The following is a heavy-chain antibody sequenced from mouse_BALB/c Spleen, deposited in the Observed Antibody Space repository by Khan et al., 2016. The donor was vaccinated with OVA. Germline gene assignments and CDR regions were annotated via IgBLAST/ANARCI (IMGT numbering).Heavy chain of an antibody. D-gene: IGHD1-2*01. CDR3: ARTARIKY. CDR2: ISYSGST. V-gene: IGHV3-2*02. Sequence: EVQLQESGPGLVKPSQSLSLTCTVSGYSITSGYGWNWIRQFPGNKLEWMGYISYSGSTNYNPSLKSRISITRDTSKNQFFLQLNSVTTEDIATYYCARTARIKYWGQGTTLTVSS. J-gene: IGHJ2*01. CDR1: GYSITSGYG.